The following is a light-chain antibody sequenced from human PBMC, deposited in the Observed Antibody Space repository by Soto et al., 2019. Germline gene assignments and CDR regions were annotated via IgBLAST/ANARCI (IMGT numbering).Light chain of an antibody. J-gene: IGKJ1*01. V-gene: IGKV3-20*01. CDR2: EAS. CDR1: QSVSSTY. CDR3: QHYDSLRST. Sequence: EIVLTQSPGTLSLSPGERATLSCRASQSVSSTYLTWYQQKPGQAPRLLIYEASRRATGIPDRFSGSGSGTDFSLTISRLEPEDFAVYYCQHYDSLRSTFGLGTKVDIK.